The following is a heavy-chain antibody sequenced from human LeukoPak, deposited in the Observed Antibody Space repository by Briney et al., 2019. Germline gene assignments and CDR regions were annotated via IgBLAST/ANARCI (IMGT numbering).Heavy chain of an antibody. Sequence: SVKVSCKASGGTFSSYAISWVGQAPGQGLEWMGRIIPILGIANYAQKFQGRVTITADKSTSTAYMELSSLRSEDTAVYYCASGGYGDYAFDIWGQGTMVTVSS. J-gene: IGHJ3*02. D-gene: IGHD4-17*01. CDR2: IIPILGIA. CDR3: ASGGYGDYAFDI. V-gene: IGHV1-69*04. CDR1: GGTFSSYA.